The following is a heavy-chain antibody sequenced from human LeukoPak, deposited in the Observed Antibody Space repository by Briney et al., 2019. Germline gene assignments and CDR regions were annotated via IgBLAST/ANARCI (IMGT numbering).Heavy chain of an antibody. CDR3: ARGGGAVADSFGY. J-gene: IGHJ4*02. CDR1: GGSFSGYY. V-gene: IGHV4-34*01. D-gene: IGHD6-19*01. Sequence: SETLSLTCAVYGGSFSGYYWSWIRQPPGKGLEWIGEINHSGSTNYNPSLKSRVTISVDTSKNQFSLKLSSVTAADTAVYYCARGGGAVADSFGYWGQGTLVTVSS. CDR2: INHSGST.